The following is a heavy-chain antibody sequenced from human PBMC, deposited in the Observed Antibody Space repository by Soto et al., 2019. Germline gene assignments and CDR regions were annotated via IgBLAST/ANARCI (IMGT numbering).Heavy chain of an antibody. CDR2: ISPYNGNT. CDR3: ARADMVRGVITYYYFAMDV. J-gene: IGHJ6*02. V-gene: IGHV1-18*01. D-gene: IGHD3-10*01. Sequence: ASVKVSCKASGYSFTSYGISWVRQAPGQGLEWMGWISPYNGNTNYAQKLQGRVTMTTDTSTSTDYMELRSLRSDDTAVYYCARADMVRGVITYYYFAMDVWGQGTTVTVSS. CDR1: GYSFTSYG.